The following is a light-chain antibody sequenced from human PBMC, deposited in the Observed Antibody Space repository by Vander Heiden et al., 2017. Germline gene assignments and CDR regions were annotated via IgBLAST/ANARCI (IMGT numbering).Light chain of an antibody. CDR2: KAS. Sequence: DIQMTQSPSTLSASVGDRVTITCPASQSISCWLGWYQQKPGKATKLLIYKASSLDSGVPSRFSGSGARKEFTLTSSSLQPDDFATYYCQRYNSFRTFGQGTKVEI. CDR1: QSISCW. J-gene: IGKJ1*01. CDR3: QRYNSFRT. V-gene: IGKV1-5*03.